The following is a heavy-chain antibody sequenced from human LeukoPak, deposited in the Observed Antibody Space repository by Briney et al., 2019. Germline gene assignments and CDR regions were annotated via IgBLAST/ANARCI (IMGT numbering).Heavy chain of an antibody. CDR2: ISSRSSYI. V-gene: IGHV3-21*01. CDR1: GFTFSSYE. J-gene: IGHJ4*02. D-gene: IGHD3-9*01. CDR3: ARQFIDYNILTGYYSYFDY. Sequence: GGSLRLSCAASGFTFSSYEMNWVRQAPGKGLEWVSSISSRSSYIYYADSVKGRFTISRDNAKNSLYLQMNSLRAEDTAVYYCARQFIDYNILTGYYSYFDYWGQGTLVTVSS.